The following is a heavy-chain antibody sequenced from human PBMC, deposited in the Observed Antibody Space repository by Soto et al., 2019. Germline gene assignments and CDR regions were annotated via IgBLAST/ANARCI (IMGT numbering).Heavy chain of an antibody. CDR1: GFMFSTYA. CDR2: ISATTWTT. CDR3: AKAYYDSWIVN. J-gene: IGHJ4*02. Sequence: LRLSCAASGFMFSTYAMSWVRQAPGKGLEWVSGISATTWTTYYADSVMGRFTISRDNSKDTLYLQMNSLRAEDTALYYRAKAYYDSWIVNWGKETL. V-gene: IGHV3-23*01. D-gene: IGHD3-3*01.